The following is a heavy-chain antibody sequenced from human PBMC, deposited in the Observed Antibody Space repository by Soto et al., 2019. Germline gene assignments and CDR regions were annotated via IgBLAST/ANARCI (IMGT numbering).Heavy chain of an antibody. J-gene: IGHJ4*02. CDR2: ITDNGGST. CDR1: GFTFSRDG. V-gene: IGHV3-23*01. CDR3: AKERATTTAFDY. Sequence: GGSLRLSCAASGFTFSRDGMSWVRQAPGKGLEWVSLITDNGGSTYYADSVKGRFTISRDNTKNTLFLQTNSLRAEDTAVYYCAKERATTTAFDYWGQGALVTVSS. D-gene: IGHD4-17*01.